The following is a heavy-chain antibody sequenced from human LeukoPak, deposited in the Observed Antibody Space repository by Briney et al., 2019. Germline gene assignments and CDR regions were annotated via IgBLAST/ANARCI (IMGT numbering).Heavy chain of an antibody. V-gene: IGHV3-7*01. Sequence: GGSLRLSCAASGFTFSSYWMSWVRQAPGKGLERVANIKQDGSEKYYVDSVKGRFTISRDNAKNSLYLQMNSLRAEDTAVYYCARVGLHCSSTSCSPYYYYYYMDVWGKGTTVTVSS. CDR3: ARVGLHCSSTSCSPYYYYYYMDV. CDR1: GFTFSSYW. J-gene: IGHJ6*03. CDR2: IKQDGSEK. D-gene: IGHD2-2*01.